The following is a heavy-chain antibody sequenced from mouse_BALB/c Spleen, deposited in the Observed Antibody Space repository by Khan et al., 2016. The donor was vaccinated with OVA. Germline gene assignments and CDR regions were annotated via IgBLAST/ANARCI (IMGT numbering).Heavy chain of an antibody. Sequence: EVQLQESGPGLVKPSQSLSLTCTVTGYSITSGYGWNWIRQFPGNKLEWMGYISYSGSTNYNPSLKSRISITRDTSKNQFFLQLNAVTTEDTATXYCARTARIKYWGQGTTLTVSA. D-gene: IGHD1-2*01. CDR1: GYSITSGYG. CDR2: ISYSGST. J-gene: IGHJ2*01. V-gene: IGHV3-2*02. CDR3: ARTARIKY.